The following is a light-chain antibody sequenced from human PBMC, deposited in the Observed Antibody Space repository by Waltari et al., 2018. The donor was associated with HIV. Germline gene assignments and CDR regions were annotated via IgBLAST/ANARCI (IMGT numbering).Light chain of an antibody. CDR1: TSDVGGYNY. CDR2: DVS. J-gene: IGLJ2*01. V-gene: IGLV2-14*03. CDR3: SSYTTSSTMI. Sequence: QSALTQPASVSGSPGQSITLSCTGPTSDVGGYNYVSWYQQHPGKAPKLMIYDVSNLPSGVSPRFSGSKSDNTASLTISGLQAEDEADYFCSSYTTSSTMIFGGGTKLTVL.